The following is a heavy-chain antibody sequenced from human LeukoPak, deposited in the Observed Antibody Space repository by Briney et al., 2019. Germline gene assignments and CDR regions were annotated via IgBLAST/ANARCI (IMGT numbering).Heavy chain of an antibody. V-gene: IGHV3-30-3*01. J-gene: IGHJ4*02. CDR2: ISYQGSNK. Sequence: GGSLRLSCAASGFTFSSHAMQWVRQAPGKGLEWVPAISYQGSNKYYADSVKGRFTISRDNSKNTLYLQMNSLRAEDTAVYYCARVEVAGTSDYWGQGTLVTVSS. CDR1: GFTFSSHA. D-gene: IGHD6-19*01. CDR3: ARVEVAGTSDY.